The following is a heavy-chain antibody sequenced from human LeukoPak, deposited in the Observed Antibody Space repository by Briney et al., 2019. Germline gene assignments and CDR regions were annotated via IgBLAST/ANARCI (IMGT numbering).Heavy chain of an antibody. CDR2: ISYDGSNK. CDR3: AKDVRGGLLWFGAATN. Sequence: PGGSLRLSCAASGFTFSSYGMHWVRQAPGKGLEWVAVISYDGSNKYYADSVKGRFTISRDNSKNTLYLQMNSLRAEDTAVYYCAKDVRGGLLWFGAATNWGQGTLVTVSS. J-gene: IGHJ4*02. CDR1: GFTFSSYG. D-gene: IGHD3-10*01. V-gene: IGHV3-30*18.